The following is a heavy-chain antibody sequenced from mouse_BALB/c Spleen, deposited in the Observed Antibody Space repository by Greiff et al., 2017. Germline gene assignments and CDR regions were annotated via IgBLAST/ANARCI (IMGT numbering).Heavy chain of an antibody. Sequence: DVKLQESGGGLVKPGGSLKLSCAASGFTFSDYYMYWVRQTPEKRLEWVATISDGGSYTYYPDSVKGRFTISRDNAKNNLYLQMSSLKSEDTAMYYCARVPDYWGQGTTLTVSS. V-gene: IGHV5-4*02. J-gene: IGHJ2*01. CDR2: ISDGGSYT. CDR3: ARVPDY. CDR1: GFTFSDYY.